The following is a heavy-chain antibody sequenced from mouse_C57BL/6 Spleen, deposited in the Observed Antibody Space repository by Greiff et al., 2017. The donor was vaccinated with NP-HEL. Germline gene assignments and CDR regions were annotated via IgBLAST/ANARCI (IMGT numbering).Heavy chain of an antibody. V-gene: IGHV5-4*01. CDR1: GFTFSSYA. CDR2: ISDGGSYT. J-gene: IGHJ2*01. Sequence: QLVESGGGLVKPGGSLKLSCAASGFTFSSYAMSWVRQTPEKRLEWVATISDGGSYTYYPDNVKGRFTISRDNAKNNLYLQMSHLKSEDTAMYYCARAEGTFYFDYWGQGTTLTVSS. CDR3: ARAEGTFYFDY.